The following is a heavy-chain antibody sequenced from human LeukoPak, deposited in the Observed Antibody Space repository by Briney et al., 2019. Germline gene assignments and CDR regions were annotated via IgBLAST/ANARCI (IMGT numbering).Heavy chain of an antibody. CDR1: GFTFSTYA. Sequence: GGSLRLSRVASGFTFSTYAMSWVRQAPGKGLEWVSVISGSGGGTYYADSVKGRFTISRDNSKNTLYLQMNSLRAEDTAVFYCARDVSGGYFDIWGQGTMLTVSS. D-gene: IGHD5-12*01. CDR3: ARDVSGGYFDI. J-gene: IGHJ3*02. CDR2: ISGSGGGT. V-gene: IGHV3-23*01.